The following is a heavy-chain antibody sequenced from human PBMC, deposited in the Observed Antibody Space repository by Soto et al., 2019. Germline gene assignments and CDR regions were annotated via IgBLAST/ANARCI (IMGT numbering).Heavy chain of an antibody. D-gene: IGHD3-22*01. CDR3: ARSTVLGSSGSFDY. V-gene: IGHV1-2*02. CDR1: GYTFTGYY. Sequence: QVQLVQSGAEVKKPGASVKVSCKASGYTFTGYYMHWVRQAPGQGLEWMGWINPNSGGTNYAQKFQGRVTMTRDTAISTAYLELSRLTSDDTAVYYCARSTVLGSSGSFDYWGQGTLVTVSS. J-gene: IGHJ4*02. CDR2: INPNSGGT.